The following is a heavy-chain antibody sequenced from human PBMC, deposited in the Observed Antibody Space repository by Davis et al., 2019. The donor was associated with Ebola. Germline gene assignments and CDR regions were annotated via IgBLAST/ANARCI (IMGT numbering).Heavy chain of an antibody. CDR1: GYTFTSYA. CDR2: INAGNGNT. J-gene: IGHJ4*02. D-gene: IGHD5-18*01. Sequence: ASVKVSCKASGYTFTSYAMHWVRQAPGQRLEWMGWINAGNGNTKYSQKFQGRVTITRDTSASTAYMELSSLRSEDKAVYYCARSQDTAMGGAFDYWGQGTLVTVSS. CDR3: ARSQDTAMGGAFDY. V-gene: IGHV1-3*01.